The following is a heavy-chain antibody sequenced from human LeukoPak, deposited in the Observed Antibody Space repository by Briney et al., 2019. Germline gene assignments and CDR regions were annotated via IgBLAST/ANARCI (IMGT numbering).Heavy chain of an antibody. CDR1: GYTFTSYA. V-gene: IGHV1-3*01. D-gene: IGHD3-9*01. J-gene: IGHJ4*02. CDR2: INAGNGNA. CDR3: ARSDWLEEGAFRY. Sequence: ASVKVSCKASGYTFTSYAMHWVRQAPGQRLEWMGWINAGNGNAKYSQKFQGRVTITRDTSASTAYMELSSLRSEDTAVYYCARSDWLEEGAFRYWGQGTLVTVSS.